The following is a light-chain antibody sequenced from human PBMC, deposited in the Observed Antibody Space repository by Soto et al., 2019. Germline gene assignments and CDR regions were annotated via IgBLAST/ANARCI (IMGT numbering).Light chain of an antibody. CDR2: GAS. V-gene: IGKV3-20*01. Sequence: ETVMTQSPVTLSVSPGDTATLSCRASQRVSNHFAWYQQKPGQAPRLLIFGASHRAPDIPDRFSGSGSGTDFTLTISRLEPEDFAVYYCQQYGSLITFGQGTRLEI. J-gene: IGKJ5*01. CDR1: QRVSNH. CDR3: QQYGSLIT.